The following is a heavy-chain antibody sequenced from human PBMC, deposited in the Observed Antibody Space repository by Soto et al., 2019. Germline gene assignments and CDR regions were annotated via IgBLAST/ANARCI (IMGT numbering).Heavy chain of an antibody. Sequence: EVQLVEFGGDLVPPGRSLRLSCAASGFIFDDYAMHWVRQVPRKGLEWVSGINWNGGTTRYADSVEGRFTISRDNAKNSLNLQMKSRRVEDAARYYCGKGGSAGLIAAAGTWHDFDAWGQGTLVTVSS. J-gene: IGHJ5*02. V-gene: IGHV3-9*01. D-gene: IGHD6-6*01. CDR3: GKGGSAGLIAAAGTWHDFDA. CDR1: GFIFDDYA. CDR2: INWNGGTT.